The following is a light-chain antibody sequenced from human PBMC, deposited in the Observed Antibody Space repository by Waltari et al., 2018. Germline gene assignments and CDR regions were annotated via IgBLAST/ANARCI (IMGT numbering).Light chain of an antibody. Sequence: QSALTQPASVSGTPGQSITISCTGTPSYVGSYDLFPWDQQHPGEAPKLLICEVFTRPLDISSRFSGSKSGSTASLTISGLQPEDEADYYCCSYAGRGTYVFGSGTKVTVL. V-gene: IGLV2-23*02. CDR2: EVF. CDR3: CSYAGRGTYV. J-gene: IGLJ1*01. CDR1: PSYVGSYDL.